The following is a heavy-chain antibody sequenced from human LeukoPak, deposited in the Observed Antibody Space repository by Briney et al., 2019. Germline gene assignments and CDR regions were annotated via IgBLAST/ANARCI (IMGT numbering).Heavy chain of an antibody. J-gene: IGHJ4*02. D-gene: IGHD6-6*01. V-gene: IGHV3-23*01. CDR2: ICKSGGST. CDR1: GFTFSSYA. CDR3: ARYHSELVREPYFDY. Sequence: PGGSLRLSCGASGFTFSSYAMSWVRQAPGRGLEWVSAICKSGGSTFYADSVRGRFTISRDNSKNTLYLQMNSLRAEDTAVYYCARYHSELVREPYFDYWGQGTLVTVSS.